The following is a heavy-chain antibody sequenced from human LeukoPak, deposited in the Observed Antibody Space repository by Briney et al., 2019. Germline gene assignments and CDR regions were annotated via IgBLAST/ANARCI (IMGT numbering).Heavy chain of an antibody. CDR1: GGSFSGYY. Sequence: PSETLSLTCAVYGGSFSGYYWSWIRQPPGKGLEWIGEINHSGSTNYNPSLKSRVTISVDTSKNQFSLKLSSVTAADTAVYYCAGGCKNYDFWGAGGGKYYFDYWGQGTLVTVSS. V-gene: IGHV4-34*01. D-gene: IGHD3-3*01. CDR2: INHSGST. J-gene: IGHJ4*02. CDR3: AGGCKNYDFWGAGGGKYYFDY.